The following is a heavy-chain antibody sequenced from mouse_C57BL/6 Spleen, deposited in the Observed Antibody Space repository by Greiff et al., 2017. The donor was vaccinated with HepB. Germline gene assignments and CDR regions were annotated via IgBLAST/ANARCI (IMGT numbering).Heavy chain of an antibody. CDR2: IYPSDSET. Sequence: QVQLQQPGAELVRPGSSVKLSCKASGYTFTSYWMDWVKQRPGQGLEWIGNIYPSDSETHYNQKFKDKATLTVDKSSSTAYMQLSSLTSEDSAVYYCARSLIYDYGSSPGWFAYWGQGTLVTVSA. CDR3: ARSLIYDYGSSPGWFAY. J-gene: IGHJ3*01. D-gene: IGHD1-1*01. CDR1: GYTFTSYW. V-gene: IGHV1-61*01.